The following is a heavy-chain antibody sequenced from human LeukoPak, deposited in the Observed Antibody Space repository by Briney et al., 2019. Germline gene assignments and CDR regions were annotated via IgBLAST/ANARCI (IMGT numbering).Heavy chain of an antibody. CDR1: GFTVSSNY. V-gene: IGHV3-66*02. Sequence: GGSLRLSCAASGFTVSSNYMSWVRQAPGKGLEWVSVIYSGGSTYYADSVKGRFTISRDNSKNTLYLRMNSLRAEDTAVYYCSSTSCPMCGMDVWGQGTTVTVSS. D-gene: IGHD2-2*01. CDR3: SSTSCPMCGMDV. CDR2: IYSGGST. J-gene: IGHJ6*02.